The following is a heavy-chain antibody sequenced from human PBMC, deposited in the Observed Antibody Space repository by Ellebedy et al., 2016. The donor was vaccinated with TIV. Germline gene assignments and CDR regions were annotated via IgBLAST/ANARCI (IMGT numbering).Heavy chain of an antibody. CDR2: IYYSGRA. D-gene: IGHD6-13*01. CDR1: GGSIRNYY. CDR3: ARAPPYASSRDGFDP. J-gene: IGHJ5*02. V-gene: IGHV4-59*01. Sequence: MPSETLSLTCTVSGGSIRNYYWNWIRQTPGKGLEWIGHIYYSGRANHNPSLKSRVSISVDTSKNQFSLKLNSVTSADTAGYFCARAPPYASSRDGFDPWGQGTLVTVSS.